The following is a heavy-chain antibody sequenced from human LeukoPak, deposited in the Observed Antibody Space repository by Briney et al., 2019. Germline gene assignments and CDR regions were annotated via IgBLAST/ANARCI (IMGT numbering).Heavy chain of an antibody. CDR1: GGTFSSYA. D-gene: IGHD7-27*01. V-gene: IGHV1-69*13. CDR2: IIPIFGTA. Sequence: GASVKVSCRASGGTFSSYAISWVRQAPGQGLEWMGGIIPIFGTANYAQKFQGRVTITADESTSTAYMELSSLRSEDTAVYYCARGPNWALDYWGQGTLVTVSS. J-gene: IGHJ4*02. CDR3: ARGPNWALDY.